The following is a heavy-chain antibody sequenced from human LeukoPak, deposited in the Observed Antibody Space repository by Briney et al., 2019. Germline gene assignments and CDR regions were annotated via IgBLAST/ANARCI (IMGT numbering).Heavy chain of an antibody. CDR1: GITFSSYA. J-gene: IGHJ6*03. D-gene: IGHD6-19*01. V-gene: IGHV3-30*04. Sequence: GGSLRLSCAASGITFSSYAMQGFRQARGRGRECVAAISYGGSNKYYADSVKGRFTISRDNSKNTLYLQMSSLRAEDTAVDYCARPNSKQWYYYYYMDVQGKGTTVTVAS. CDR3: ARPNSKQWYYYYYMDV. CDR2: ISYGGSNK.